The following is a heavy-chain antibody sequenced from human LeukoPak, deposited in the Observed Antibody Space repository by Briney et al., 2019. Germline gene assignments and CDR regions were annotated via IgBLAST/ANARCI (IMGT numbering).Heavy chain of an antibody. CDR3: AKDHYYDSSGYAFYYYYGMDV. D-gene: IGHD3-22*01. J-gene: IGHJ6*02. CDR2: IWYDGSNK. V-gene: IGHV3-30*02. CDR1: GFTFSSYG. Sequence: GGSLRLSCAASGFTFSSYGMHWVRQAPGKGLEWVAVIWYDGSNKYYADSVKGRFTISRDNSKNTLYLQMNSLRAEDTAVYYCAKDHYYDSSGYAFYYYYGMDVWGQGTTVTVSS.